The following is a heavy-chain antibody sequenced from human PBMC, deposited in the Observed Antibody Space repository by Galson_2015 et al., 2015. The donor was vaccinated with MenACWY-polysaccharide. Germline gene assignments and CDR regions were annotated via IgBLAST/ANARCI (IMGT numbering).Heavy chain of an antibody. CDR2: ISDSGGRT. CDR1: GFTFSTYA. J-gene: IGHJ4*02. V-gene: IGHV3-23*01. Sequence: SLRLSCAASGFTFSTYAMTWVRQAPGKGLDWVSTISDSGGRTHYADSVKGRFTISRDNSRNTLYLQMNSLRAEDTAVYYCAKTRGGDTASDSWGQGTLVTVSS. CDR3: AKTRGGDTASDS. D-gene: IGHD5-18*01.